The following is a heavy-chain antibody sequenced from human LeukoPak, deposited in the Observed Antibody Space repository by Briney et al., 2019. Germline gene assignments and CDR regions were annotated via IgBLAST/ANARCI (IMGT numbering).Heavy chain of an antibody. J-gene: IGHJ2*01. V-gene: IGHV1-2*02. CDR1: GHTFTGYY. D-gene: IGHD4/OR15-4a*01. CDR3: ARDSGGTGAVFPRLVYYFDL. CDR2: INPTSGVT. Sequence: GASVKDSCKTSGHTFTGYYIHWVRQAPGQGLEWMGWINPTSGVTNYAQHFEGRVTMTGDTSITTVYMELSSLRSDDTALYYCARDSGGTGAVFPRLVYYFDLWGRGTLVTV.